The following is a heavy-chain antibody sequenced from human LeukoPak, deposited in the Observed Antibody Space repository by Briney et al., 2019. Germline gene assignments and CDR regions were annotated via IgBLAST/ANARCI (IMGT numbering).Heavy chain of an antibody. CDR2: IYSGGST. CDR3: ARSRSDSSGWYEFDY. Sequence: GGSLRLSCAASGFTVSSNYMGWVRQAPGKGLEWVSVIYSGGSTDHADSVKGRFTISRDNSKNTVYLQMNSLRAEDTAVYYCARSRSDSSGWYEFDYWGQGTLVTVSS. J-gene: IGHJ4*02. V-gene: IGHV3-53*01. CDR1: GFTVSSNY. D-gene: IGHD6-19*01.